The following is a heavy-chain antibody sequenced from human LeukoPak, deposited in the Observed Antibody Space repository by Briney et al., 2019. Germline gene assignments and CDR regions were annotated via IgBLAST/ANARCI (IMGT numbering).Heavy chain of an antibody. CDR1: GGPISSYY. Sequence: SETLSLTCTVSGGPISSYYWSWIRQPPGKGLEWIGYIYYSGSTNYNPSLKSRVTISVDTSKNQFSLKLSSVTAADTAVYYCAREGYSYGLDYWGQGTLVTVSS. D-gene: IGHD5-18*01. CDR2: IYYSGST. CDR3: AREGYSYGLDY. J-gene: IGHJ4*02. V-gene: IGHV4-59*01.